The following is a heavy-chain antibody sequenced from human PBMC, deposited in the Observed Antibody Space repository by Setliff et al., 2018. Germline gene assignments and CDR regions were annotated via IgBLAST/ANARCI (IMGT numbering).Heavy chain of an antibody. V-gene: IGHV4-38-2*01. CDR1: GFSISSGYY. CDR2: IHHSGKA. CDR3: ARAHTWSLPNDNSGYPGWFDP. J-gene: IGHJ5*02. Sequence: SETLSHTCAVSGFSISSGYYWGWIRQPPGKGLEWIVNIHHSGKAYYNPSLKSRVTMSVDTSKNHVSLKLSSVTAADTAVYYCARAHTWSLPNDNSGYPGWFDPWGRGTLVTVSS. D-gene: IGHD3-22*01.